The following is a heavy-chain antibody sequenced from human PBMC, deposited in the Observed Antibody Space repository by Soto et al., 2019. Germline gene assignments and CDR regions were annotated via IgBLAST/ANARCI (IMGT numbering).Heavy chain of an antibody. CDR1: GYTFTSYG. Sequence: QVQLVQSGAEVKKPGASVKVSCKASGYTFTSYGISWVRQAPGQGLEWMGWSSAYTGNTNYAQKLQGRVTMTTDTSTSTAYMELRSLRSDDTAVYYCARAPPAVTVPPAGNWFDPWGQGTLVTVSS. CDR3: ARAPPAVTVPPAGNWFDP. V-gene: IGHV1-18*01. J-gene: IGHJ5*02. D-gene: IGHD2-2*01. CDR2: SSAYTGNT.